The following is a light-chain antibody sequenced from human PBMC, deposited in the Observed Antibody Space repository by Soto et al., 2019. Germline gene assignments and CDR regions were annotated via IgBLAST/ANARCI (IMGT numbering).Light chain of an antibody. CDR2: DAS. CDR1: QSIGTW. Sequence: DIQMTQSPSTLSASLGDRVTITCRASQSIGTWLAWYQHKPGRAPKLLIYDASTLEGGVPSRFSGSRSGTEFTFTISSLQPDDFATYYCQQYNSYSRAFGQGTKVEIK. CDR3: QQYNSYSRA. V-gene: IGKV1-5*01. J-gene: IGKJ1*01.